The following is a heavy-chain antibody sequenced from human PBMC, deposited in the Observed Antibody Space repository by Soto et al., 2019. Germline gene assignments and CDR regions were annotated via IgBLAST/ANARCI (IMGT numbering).Heavy chain of an antibody. V-gene: IGHV3-9*01. Sequence: EVQLVESGGGVVQPGRSLRLSCAASGFTFDDYAMHWVRQAPGKGLEWVSGISWNSGSIGYEDSVKGRFTISRDNAKNSLYLQMNSLSAEDTALYYCARTYYYGSGSYNPHYYYYYMDVWGKGTTVTVSS. CDR3: ARTYYYGSGSYNPHYYYYYMDV. CDR1: GFTFDDYA. CDR2: ISWNSGSI. D-gene: IGHD3-10*01. J-gene: IGHJ6*03.